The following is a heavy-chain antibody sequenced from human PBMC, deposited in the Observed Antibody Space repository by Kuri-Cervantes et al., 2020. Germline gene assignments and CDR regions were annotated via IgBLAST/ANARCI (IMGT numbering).Heavy chain of an antibody. V-gene: IGHV4-59*11. J-gene: IGHJ4*02. CDR3: ARGSSSWFYFDY. CDR1: GGSINNHY. Sequence: ESLKISCTVSGGSINNHYWSWIRQPPGKGLEWIGYIYYTGSTGYNPSLKSRVSMSVDTSKNQFSLKLSSVTAADTAVYYCARGSSSWFYFDYWGQGTLVTVSS. D-gene: IGHD6-13*01. CDR2: IYYTGST.